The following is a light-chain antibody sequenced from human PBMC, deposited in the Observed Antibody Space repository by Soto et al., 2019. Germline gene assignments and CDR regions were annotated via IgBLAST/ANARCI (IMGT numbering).Light chain of an antibody. CDR2: GAS. J-gene: IGKJ3*01. CDR3: QQYNSSPPQFT. V-gene: IGKV3-20*01. Sequence: EIVLTQSPGTLSVSPGERVTLSCRASQSVNSNYLAWYQQRPGQAPRLLIFGASYRATGIPDRFSGSGSGTDFTLTISRLEPEDFAVYYCQQYNSSPPQFTFGPGTKVESK. CDR1: QSVNSNY.